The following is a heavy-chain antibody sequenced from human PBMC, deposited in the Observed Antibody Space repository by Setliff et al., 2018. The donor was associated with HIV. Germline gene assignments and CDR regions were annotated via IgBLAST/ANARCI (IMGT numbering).Heavy chain of an antibody. CDR2: VYSGGST. CDR3: ARAYDILIVNAFDV. V-gene: IGHV3-53*01. D-gene: IGHD3-9*01. J-gene: IGHJ3*01. CDR1: GFTVENYY. Sequence: GASVKVSCAASGFTVENYYMGWVRQAPGKGLEWVSVVYSGGSTYYADSVKGRFTISRDIPRNSLYLQMNNLRAEDTAVYYCARAYDILIVNAFDVWGPGTMVTVSS.